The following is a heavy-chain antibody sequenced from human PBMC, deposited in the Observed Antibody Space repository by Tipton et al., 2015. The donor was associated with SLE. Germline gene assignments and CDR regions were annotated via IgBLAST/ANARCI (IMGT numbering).Heavy chain of an antibody. CDR1: GYSISSGYY. Sequence: TLSLTCTVSGYSISSGYYWGWIRQPPGKGLEWIGNIYYSGSTYYNPSLKSRVTISVDTSKNQFSLRLTSVIAADTAVFYCARVARSGWDYYYYMDVWGKGTTVTVSS. CDR3: ARVARSGWDYYYYMDV. J-gene: IGHJ6*03. V-gene: IGHV4-38-2*02. CDR2: IYYSGST. D-gene: IGHD6-19*01.